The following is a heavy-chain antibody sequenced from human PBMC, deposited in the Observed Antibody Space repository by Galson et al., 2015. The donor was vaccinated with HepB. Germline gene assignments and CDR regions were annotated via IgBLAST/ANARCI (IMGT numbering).Heavy chain of an antibody. V-gene: IGHV1-2*04. CDR2: INPNSGGT. CDR3: ARGPSIAAAGDYYYGMDV. Sequence: SVKVSCKASGYTFTGYYMHWVRQAPGQGLEWMGWINPNSGGTNYAQKFQGWVTMTRDTSISTAYMELSRLRSDDTAVYYCARGPSIAAAGDYYYGMDVWGQGTTVTVSS. CDR1: GYTFTGYY. J-gene: IGHJ6*02. D-gene: IGHD6-13*01.